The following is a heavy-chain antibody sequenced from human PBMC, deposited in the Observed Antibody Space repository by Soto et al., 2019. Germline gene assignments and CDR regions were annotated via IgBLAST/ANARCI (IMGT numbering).Heavy chain of an antibody. V-gene: IGHV1-18*01. CDR1: GYTFTSYG. CDR3: ARAPSAGHSSGWYVGYYYYYGMDV. CDR2: ISAYNGNT. D-gene: IGHD6-19*01. J-gene: IGHJ6*02. Sequence: GASVKVSCKASGYTFTSYGISWVRQAPGQGLEWMGWISAYNGNTNYAQKLQGRVTMTTDTSTSTAYMELRSLRSDDTAVYYCARAPSAGHSSGWYVGYYYYYGMDVWGQGTTVTISS.